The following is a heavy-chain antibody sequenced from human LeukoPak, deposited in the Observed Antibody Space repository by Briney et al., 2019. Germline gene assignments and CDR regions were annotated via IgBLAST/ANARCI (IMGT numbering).Heavy chain of an antibody. D-gene: IGHD1-26*01. V-gene: IGHV3-23*01. J-gene: IGHJ4*02. CDR1: GFTFSSYA. Sequence: GGSLRLSCAASGFTFSSYAMSWVRQAPGKGLEWVSAISGSGGSTYYADSVKGRFTISRDNAKSSLYLQMNALRGEDTAVYYCARLVGDVTTWDCWGQGTLVTVSS. CDR2: ISGSGGST. CDR3: ARLVGDVTTWDC.